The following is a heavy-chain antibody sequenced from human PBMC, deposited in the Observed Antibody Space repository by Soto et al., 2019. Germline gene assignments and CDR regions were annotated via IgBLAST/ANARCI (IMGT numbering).Heavy chain of an antibody. CDR1: GYTFTSYY. Sequence: GPSVKVSFKASGYTFTSYYMHWVRQAPGQGLEWMGIINPSGGSTSYAQKFQGRVTMTRDTSTSTVYMELSSLRSEDTAVYYCARDNTIFGVVITGADYYYYGMDVWGQGTTVTVS. CDR3: ARDNTIFGVVITGADYYYYGMDV. V-gene: IGHV1-46*01. CDR2: INPSGGST. J-gene: IGHJ6*02. D-gene: IGHD3-3*01.